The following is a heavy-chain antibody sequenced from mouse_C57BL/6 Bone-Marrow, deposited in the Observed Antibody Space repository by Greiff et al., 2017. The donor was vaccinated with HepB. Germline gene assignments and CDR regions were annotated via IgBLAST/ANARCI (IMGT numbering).Heavy chain of an antibody. V-gene: IGHV1-18*01. CDR2: INPNNGGT. J-gene: IGHJ1*03. CDR1: GYTFTDYN. CDR3: ARWGPFYYGYDWGYFDV. Sequence: EVQLQQSGPELVKPGASVKIPCKASGYTFTDYNMDWVKQSHGKSLEWIGDINPNNGGTIYNQKFKGKATLTVDKSSSTAYMELRSLTSEDTAVYYCARWGPFYYGYDWGYFDVWGTGTTVTVSS. D-gene: IGHD2-2*01.